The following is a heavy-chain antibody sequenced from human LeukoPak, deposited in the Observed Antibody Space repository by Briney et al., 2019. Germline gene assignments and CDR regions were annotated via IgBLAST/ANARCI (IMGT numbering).Heavy chain of an antibody. Sequence: GASVKVSCKASGYTFTSYGISWVRQAPGQGLEWMGWISAYNGNTNYAQKLQGRVTMTEDTSTDTAYMELSSLRSEDTAVYYCATDPNDFWSGYRYWGQGTLVTVSS. CDR3: ATDPNDFWSGYRY. V-gene: IGHV1-18*01. CDR1: GYTFTSYG. CDR2: ISAYNGNT. J-gene: IGHJ4*02. D-gene: IGHD3-3*01.